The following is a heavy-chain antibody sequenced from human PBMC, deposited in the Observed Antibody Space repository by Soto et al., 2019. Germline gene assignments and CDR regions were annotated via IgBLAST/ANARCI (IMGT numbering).Heavy chain of an antibody. CDR3: AKARYDYLWGNYRSTENFDS. Sequence: GGYLRLSCVASGFSVSANYMTWIRQAPGKGLEWVSVIHGGGNTYYADSVKGRFTISRDNSKNTVHLHMESLRVDDTAVYYCAKARYDYLWGNYRSTENFDSWGQWDLGTV. V-gene: IGHV3-53*01. D-gene: IGHD3-16*02. CDR2: IHGGGNT. J-gene: IGHJ4*02. CDR1: GFSVSANY.